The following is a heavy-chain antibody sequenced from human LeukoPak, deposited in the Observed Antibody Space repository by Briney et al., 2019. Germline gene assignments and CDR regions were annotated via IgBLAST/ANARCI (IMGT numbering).Heavy chain of an antibody. CDR3: ARVSGYDSGWFDP. CDR1: GYTFTGYY. Sequence: ASVKVSCKASGYTFTGYYMHWVRQAPGQGLEWMGWINPNSGGTNYAQKFQGRVTMTRDTSISTAYMELSRLRSDDTAVYYCARVSGYDSGWFDPWGQGTLVTVSS. J-gene: IGHJ5*02. CDR2: INPNSGGT. V-gene: IGHV1-2*02. D-gene: IGHD5-12*01.